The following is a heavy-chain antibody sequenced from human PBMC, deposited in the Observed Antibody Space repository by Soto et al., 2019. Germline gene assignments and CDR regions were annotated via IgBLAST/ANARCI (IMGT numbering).Heavy chain of an antibody. CDR1: GFTFSSYG. D-gene: IGHD5-18*01. CDR2: IWYDGSNK. Sequence: GGSLRLSCAASGFTFSSYGMHWVRQAPGKGLEWVAVIWYDGSNKYYADSVKGRFTISRDNSKNTLYLQMNSLRAEDTAVYYCARGVDTAMVPYYYGMDVWGQETTVTVSS. CDR3: ARGVDTAMVPYYYGMDV. V-gene: IGHV3-33*01. J-gene: IGHJ6*02.